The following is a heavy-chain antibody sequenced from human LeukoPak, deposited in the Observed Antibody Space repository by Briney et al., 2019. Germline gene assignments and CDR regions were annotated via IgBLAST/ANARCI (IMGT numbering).Heavy chain of an antibody. J-gene: IGHJ4*02. Sequence: PGGSLRLSCAASGFTFSDYNMRWIRQAPGKGLEWVSSISRSGSTKYYADSVKGRFTISRDNAKNSLYLQMNSLRAEDTAVYYCARDLNTAIVVPYDYWGQGTLVTVSS. V-gene: IGHV3-11*04. CDR2: ISRSGSTK. CDR3: ARDLNTAIVVPYDY. D-gene: IGHD5-18*01. CDR1: GFTFSDYN.